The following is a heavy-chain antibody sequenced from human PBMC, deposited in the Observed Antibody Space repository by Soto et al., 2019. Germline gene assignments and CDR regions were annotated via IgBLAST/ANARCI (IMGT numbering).Heavy chain of an antibody. Sequence: GESLKISCAASGFTFSSYWMHWVRQTPEKGLVWVSHIDNDGISTTYADSVRGRFIISRDNSKNTLYLQMDSLRAEDMAVYYCVKGGWLDDWGQGTLVTVS. D-gene: IGHD6-19*01. V-gene: IGHV3-74*01. CDR3: VKGGWLDD. CDR1: GFTFSSYW. CDR2: IDNDGIST. J-gene: IGHJ4*02.